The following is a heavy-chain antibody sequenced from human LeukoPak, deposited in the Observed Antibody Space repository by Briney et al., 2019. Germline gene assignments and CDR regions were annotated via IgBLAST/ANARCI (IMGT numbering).Heavy chain of an antibody. CDR2: INPNSGGT. Sequence: ASVKVSCKASGYTSTGYYMHWVRQAPGQGLEWMGWINPNSGGTNYAQKFQGRVTMTRDTSISPAYMELSRLRSDDTAVYYCARMSHGGGGWAFFSWGQGTLVTVSS. J-gene: IGHJ4*02. V-gene: IGHV1-2*02. D-gene: IGHD3-16*01. CDR3: ARMSHGGGGWAFFS. CDR1: GYTSTGYY.